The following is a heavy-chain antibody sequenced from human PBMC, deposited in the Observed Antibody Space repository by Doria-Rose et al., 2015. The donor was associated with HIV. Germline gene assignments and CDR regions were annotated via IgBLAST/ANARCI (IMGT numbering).Heavy chain of an antibody. CDR1: GFTFSSYS. Sequence: VQLVQSGGGLVKPGGSLRLSCAASGFTFSSYSMHWVRQDPGKGLEWVSSTSSSSTYTYYADSVKGRFTISRDDAENSLYLQMNSLRVEDTAVYYCARDGYSVSYYSDYWGQGTLVTVSS. D-gene: IGHD1-26*01. CDR2: TSSSSTYT. CDR3: ARDGYSVSYYSDY. V-gene: IGHV3-21*01. J-gene: IGHJ4*02.